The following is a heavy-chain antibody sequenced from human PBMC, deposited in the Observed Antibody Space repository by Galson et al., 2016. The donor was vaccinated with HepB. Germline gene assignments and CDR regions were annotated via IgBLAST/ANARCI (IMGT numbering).Heavy chain of an antibody. J-gene: IGHJ6*02. Sequence: SLRLSCAASGFTFSNYAMHWVRQAPGKGLEWVSSISSSSSYIYYADSVKGRFTISRDNAKNSLYLQMNSLRAEDTAVYYCARVGALRFLEYGMDVWGQGTTVTVSS. CDR2: ISSSSSYI. CDR1: GFTFSNYA. D-gene: IGHD3-3*01. CDR3: ARVGALRFLEYGMDV. V-gene: IGHV3-21*01.